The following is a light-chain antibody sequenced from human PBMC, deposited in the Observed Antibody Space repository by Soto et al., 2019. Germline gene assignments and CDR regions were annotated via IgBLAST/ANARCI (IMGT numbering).Light chain of an antibody. CDR1: QSISSY. CDR3: QQRSNWPPIT. V-gene: IGKV3-11*01. Sequence: EIVLTQSPATLSLSPGERATLSCRASQSISSYLAWYQQKPGQAPRLLIYDASNRAAGIPARFSGSGPGTDFTLTISSLEPEDCAVYYCQQRSNWPPITFGQGTRLEIK. J-gene: IGKJ5*01. CDR2: DAS.